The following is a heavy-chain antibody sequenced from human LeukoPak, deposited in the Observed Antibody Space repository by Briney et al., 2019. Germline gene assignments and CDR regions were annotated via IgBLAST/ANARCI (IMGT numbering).Heavy chain of an antibody. J-gene: IGHJ4*02. Sequence: PGGSLRLSCAASGFTFSSYAMSWVRQAPGKGLEWVSVIYSGGSTYNADSVKGRFTISRDSSKNTLYLQMNNLRGDDTAVYYCTKSRIKYNSGLEWGQGTLVTVSS. CDR2: IYSGGST. CDR3: TKSRIKYNSGLE. CDR1: GFTFSSYA. D-gene: IGHD3-22*01. V-gene: IGHV3-23*03.